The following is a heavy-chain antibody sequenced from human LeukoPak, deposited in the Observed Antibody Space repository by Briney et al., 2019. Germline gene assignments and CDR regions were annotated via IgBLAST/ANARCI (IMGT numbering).Heavy chain of an antibody. CDR2: IVPILGIA. V-gene: IGHV1-69*04. J-gene: IGHJ3*02. Sequence: GASVKVSCKASGGTFSSYAISWVRQAPGQGLEWMGRIVPILGIANYAQKFQGGVTITADKSTSTAYMELSSLRSEDTAVYYCARDPYSSSWYADPDAFDIWGQGTMVTVSS. CDR3: ARDPYSSSWYADPDAFDI. CDR1: GGTFSSYA. D-gene: IGHD6-13*01.